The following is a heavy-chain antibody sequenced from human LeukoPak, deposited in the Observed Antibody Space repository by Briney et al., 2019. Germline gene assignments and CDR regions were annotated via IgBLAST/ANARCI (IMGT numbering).Heavy chain of an antibody. CDR1: GFTVSSNY. J-gene: IGHJ6*02. CDR3: ARERQQLDGRFQYGMDV. D-gene: IGHD6-13*01. Sequence: GGSLRLSCAASGFTVSSNYMSWVRQAPRKGLEWVSVIYSGGSTYYADSVKGRFTISRDNSKNTLYLQMNSLRAEDTAVYYCARERQQLDGRFQYGMDVWGQGTTVTVSS. CDR2: IYSGGST. V-gene: IGHV3-66*01.